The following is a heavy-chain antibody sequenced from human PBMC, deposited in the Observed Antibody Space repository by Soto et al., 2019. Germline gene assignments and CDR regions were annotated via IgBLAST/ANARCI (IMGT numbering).Heavy chain of an antibody. CDR3: AKAKTDYNWDNRPPFDY. CDR2: ISANDVGT. D-gene: IGHD1-20*01. J-gene: IGHJ4*02. Sequence: GSLRLSCEASGFTLRNYAMTWVRQAPGKGLEWVSLISANDVGTYYAESVKTRFTISTDQSRNTVYLQMDSLRTDDTAIYYCAKAKTDYNWDNRPPFDYWGQGTLVTVSS. V-gene: IGHV3-23*01. CDR1: GFTLRNYA.